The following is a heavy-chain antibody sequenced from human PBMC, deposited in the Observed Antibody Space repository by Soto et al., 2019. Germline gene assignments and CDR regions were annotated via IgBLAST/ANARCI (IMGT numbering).Heavy chain of an antibody. CDR2: ISAYNGNT. CDR3: AIKLGYHPYYFDY. D-gene: IGHD5-12*01. V-gene: IGHV1-18*01. CDR1: GYTFTSYG. J-gene: IGHJ4*02. Sequence: QVQLVQSGAEVKKPGASVKVSCKASGYTFTSYGINWVRQAPGQGLEWMGWISAYNGNTNYAQKLQGRVTMTTDTSTSTDYMELRSLRSDDTAAYYCAIKLGYHPYYFDYWGQGTLVTVSS.